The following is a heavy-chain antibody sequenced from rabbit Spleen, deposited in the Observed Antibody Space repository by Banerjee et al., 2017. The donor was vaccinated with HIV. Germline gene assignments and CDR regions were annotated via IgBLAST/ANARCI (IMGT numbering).Heavy chain of an antibody. D-gene: IGHD8-1*01. CDR3: ARDAGSSFASYGMDL. CDR1: GFSFSNYYY. V-gene: IGHV1S45*01. Sequence: QEELVESGGGLVQPEGSLTLSCTASGFSFSNYYYMSWVRQAPGKGREWIAYIATGTGGAYDASWWKGRSPTSKTTSTTVTLQMTSLTAADTAAYFFARDAGSSFASYGMDLWGQGTLVTVS. J-gene: IGHJ3*01. CDR2: IATGTGGA.